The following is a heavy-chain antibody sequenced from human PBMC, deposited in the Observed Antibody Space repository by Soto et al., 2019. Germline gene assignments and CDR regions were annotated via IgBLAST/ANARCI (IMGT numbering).Heavy chain of an antibody. J-gene: IGHJ4*02. CDR2: FDPEDGET. V-gene: IGHV1-24*01. CDR3: ATDPPGYSYGMDY. D-gene: IGHD5-18*01. CDR1: GYTLTELS. Sequence: ASVKVSCKVSGYTLTELSMHWLRQAPGEGLEWMGGFDPEDGETIYAQKFQGRVTMTEDTSTDTAYMELSSLRSEDTAVYYCATDPPGYSYGMDYWGQGTLVTVSS.